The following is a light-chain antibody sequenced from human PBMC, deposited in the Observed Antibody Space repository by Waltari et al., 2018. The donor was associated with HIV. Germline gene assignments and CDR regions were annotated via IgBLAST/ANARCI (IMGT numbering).Light chain of an antibody. CDR3: AAWDDSLSGLCV. CDR1: SSNIGSNY. Sequence: QSVLTQPPSASGTPGQRVTISSSGSSSNIGSNYVYWYQQLPGTAPKLLIYRNNQRPSGVPDRCSRSTSGTSASLAISGLRSEDEADYYCAAWDDSLSGLCVFGGGTKLTV. J-gene: IGLJ3*02. CDR2: RNN. V-gene: IGLV1-47*01.